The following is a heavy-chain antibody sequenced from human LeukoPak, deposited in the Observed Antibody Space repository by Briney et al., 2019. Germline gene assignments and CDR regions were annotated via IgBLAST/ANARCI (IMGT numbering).Heavy chain of an antibody. CDR2: IYYSGST. J-gene: IGHJ5*02. D-gene: IGHD3-16*02. CDR1: GGSISSSGYY. V-gene: IGHV4-30-4*08. CDR3: ARAVPGIMITFGEVIVIPWFDP. Sequence: KSSQTLSLTCTVSGGSISSSGYYWSWIRQHPGKGLEWIGYIYYSGSTYYNPSLKSRVTISVDTSKNQFSLKLSSVTAADTAVYYCARAVPGIMITFGEVIVIPWFDPWGQGTLVTVSS.